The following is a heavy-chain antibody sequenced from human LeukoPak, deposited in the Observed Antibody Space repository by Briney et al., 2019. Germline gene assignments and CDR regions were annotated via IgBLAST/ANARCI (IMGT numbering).Heavy chain of an antibody. CDR1: GSTFSSHW. CDR2: ISGSGGTT. V-gene: IGHV3-23*01. J-gene: IGHJ4*02. CDR3: AKDLRVGTYGYFDY. Sequence: GGSLRLSCEVSGSTFSSHWMHWVRQAPGKWLEWVSGISGSGGTTYYADSAKGRFTISRDNSKNTLYLQMNSLRAEDTAVFYCAKDLRVGTYGYFDYWGQGILVTVSS. D-gene: IGHD1-26*01.